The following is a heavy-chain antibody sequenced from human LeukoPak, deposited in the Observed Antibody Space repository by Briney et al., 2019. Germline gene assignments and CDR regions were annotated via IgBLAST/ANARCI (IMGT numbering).Heavy chain of an antibody. D-gene: IGHD3-16*02. J-gene: IGHJ4*02. Sequence: SETLSLTCTVSGGSISNYYWSWIRQPPGKGLEWIGYFHYSGSINYNPSLKSRVTISVDTSKNQFSLKLSSVTAADTAVYYCARHPVWGSYRYSGYFDYWGQGTLVTVSS. CDR2: FHYSGSI. CDR3: ARHPVWGSYRYSGYFDY. V-gene: IGHV4-59*08. CDR1: GGSISNYY.